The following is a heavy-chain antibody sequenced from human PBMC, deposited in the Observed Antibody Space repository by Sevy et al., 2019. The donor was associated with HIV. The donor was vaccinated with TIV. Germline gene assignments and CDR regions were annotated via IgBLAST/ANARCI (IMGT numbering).Heavy chain of an antibody. CDR1: RFTFSSYA. Sequence: GGSLRLSCAASRFTFSSYAMSWVRQAPGKGLEWVSAISGSGGSTYYSDSVKGRFTISRDNAKNLLYLQMNSLRVEDTAVYYCAHETFGRFESWGQGTLVTVSS. V-gene: IGHV3-23*01. J-gene: IGHJ4*02. CDR2: ISGSGGST. CDR3: AHETFGRFES. D-gene: IGHD3-16*01.